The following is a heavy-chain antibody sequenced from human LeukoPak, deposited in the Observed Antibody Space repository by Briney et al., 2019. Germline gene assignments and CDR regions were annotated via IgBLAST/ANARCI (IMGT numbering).Heavy chain of an antibody. Sequence: GGSLRLSCAGSGFTFSSYAMSWVRQAPGKGLEWVSAISGSGGSTYYADSVKGRFTISRDNSKNTLYLQMNSLRAEDTAVYYCAKGGGGRGYCSSTSCYLFDYWGQGTLVTVSS. D-gene: IGHD2-2*01. CDR1: GFTFSSYA. V-gene: IGHV3-23*01. J-gene: IGHJ4*02. CDR2: ISGSGGST. CDR3: AKGGGGRGYCSSTSCYLFDY.